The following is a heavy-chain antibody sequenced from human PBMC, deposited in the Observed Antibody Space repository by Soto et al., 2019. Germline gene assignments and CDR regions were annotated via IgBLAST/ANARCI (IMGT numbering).Heavy chain of an antibody. D-gene: IGHD3-10*01. J-gene: IGHJ5*02. V-gene: IGHV3-23*01. CDR2: ISGNDIST. CDR3: ARDAIAMVRGTNNWFDP. CDR1: GFTFSNHA. Sequence: EVQLLESGGGLVQPGGSLRLSCAASGFTFSNHAMSWVRQAPGKGLEWVSAISGNDISTYYADSVRGRFTISRDNSKNTLYLQMNRLRADDTALYYCARDAIAMVRGTNNWFDPWGQGTLVTVST.